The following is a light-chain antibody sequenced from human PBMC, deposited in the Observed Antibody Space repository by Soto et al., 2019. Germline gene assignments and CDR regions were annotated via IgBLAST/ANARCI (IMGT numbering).Light chain of an antibody. J-gene: IGKJ4*01. CDR3: QQFTSYPLT. CDR2: GAS. V-gene: IGKV3-15*01. CDR1: QSVKTN. Sequence: EIVMTQSPATLSVSPGERATLSCRASQSVKTNLAWYQQKPGQAPRLLIYGASTRATGISARFSGSGSGTEFTLTISGLQSEDFAVYYCQQFTSYPLTFGGGTKVDIK.